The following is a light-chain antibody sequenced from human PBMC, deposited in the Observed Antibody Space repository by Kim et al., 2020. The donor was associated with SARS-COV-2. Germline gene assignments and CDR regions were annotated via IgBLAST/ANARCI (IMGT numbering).Light chain of an antibody. V-gene: IGKV3-15*01. CDR1: QSLSNN. Sequence: VSPGERATLSCRASQSLSNNLAWYQQKPGQPPRLLIYDASTRASGIPARFSGSGSETEFTFTINSLQSEDLAVYYCQQYNNWPRTFGQGTKVDIK. CDR2: DAS. J-gene: IGKJ1*01. CDR3: QQYNNWPRT.